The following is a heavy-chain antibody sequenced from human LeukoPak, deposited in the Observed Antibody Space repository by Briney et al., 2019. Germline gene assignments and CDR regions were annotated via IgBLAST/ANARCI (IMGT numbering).Heavy chain of an antibody. D-gene: IGHD3-3*01. CDR2: ISWNGDTA. CDR3: ARDFGEDPDAMDV. CDR1: GFTFEDHG. Sequence: GGSLRLSCAASGFTFEDHGMSWVRQASGKGLEWVGDISWNGDTAGYADSVKCRFIISRDNAKNTLYLQMNSLRHEDTALYYCARDFGEDPDAMDVWGQGTMVTV. V-gene: IGHV3-20*04. J-gene: IGHJ3*01.